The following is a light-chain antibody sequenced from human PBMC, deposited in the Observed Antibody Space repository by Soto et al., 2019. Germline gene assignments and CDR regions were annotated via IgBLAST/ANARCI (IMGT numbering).Light chain of an antibody. CDR2: GAS. V-gene: IGKV3-15*01. CDR1: QSVSSN. Sequence: EIVMTQSPATLSVCPGARATLSCRASQSVSSNLAWYQQKPGQAPRLHINGASTRATGIPARFSGSGSGTEFTLTISSLQSEDFAVYYCQQYNSWPQTFGQGTKLDIK. CDR3: QQYNSWPQT. J-gene: IGKJ2*01.